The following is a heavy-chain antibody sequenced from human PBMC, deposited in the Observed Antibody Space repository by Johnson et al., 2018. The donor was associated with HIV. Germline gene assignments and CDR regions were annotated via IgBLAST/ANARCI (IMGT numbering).Heavy chain of an antibody. V-gene: IGHV3-30*04. CDR3: ATELSLLRDAFDI. J-gene: IGHJ3*02. CDR1: GFTFSSYA. CDR2: ISYDGTSK. D-gene: IGHD3-16*02. Sequence: QVQLVESGGGVVQPGRSLRLSCAASGFTFSSYAMHWVRQAPGKGLEWVAVISYDGTSKYQADSVKGRFTISRDNFKNRLYLQMDSLRAEDTAVYYCATELSLLRDAFDIWGQGTMVTVSS.